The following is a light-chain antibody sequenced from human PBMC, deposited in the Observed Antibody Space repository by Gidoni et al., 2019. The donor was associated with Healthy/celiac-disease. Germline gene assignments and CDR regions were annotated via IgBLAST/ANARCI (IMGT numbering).Light chain of an antibody. J-gene: IGLJ1*01. V-gene: IGLV2-11*01. Sequence: QSALTQPRSVSASPGQSVTISCTGTSSDVGGYHYVSWYQQHPGKAPKLMIYDVSKRPSGVPVRFSCSKSGNTASLTISGLQAEDEADYYCCSYAGSSKVFGTGTKVTVL. CDR1: SSDVGGYHY. CDR2: DVS. CDR3: CSYAGSSKV.